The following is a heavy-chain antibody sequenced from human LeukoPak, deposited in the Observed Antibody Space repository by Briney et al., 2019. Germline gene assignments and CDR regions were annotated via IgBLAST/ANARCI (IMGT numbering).Heavy chain of an antibody. J-gene: IGHJ4*02. CDR3: ARDPEIRTGYSSGWWNYYFDY. Sequence: GASVKVSCKASGYTFTAYYIHWVRQAPGQGLEWMGWINPNSGGTNYAQRFQGRVTMTRDTSISTAYMELSRLRSDDTAVYYCARDPEIRTGYSSGWWNYYFDYWGQGTLVTVSS. CDR2: INPNSGGT. D-gene: IGHD6-19*01. CDR1: GYTFTAYY. V-gene: IGHV1-2*02.